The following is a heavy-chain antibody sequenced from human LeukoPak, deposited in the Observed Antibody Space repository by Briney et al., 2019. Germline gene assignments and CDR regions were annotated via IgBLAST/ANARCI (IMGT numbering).Heavy chain of an antibody. J-gene: IGHJ4*02. V-gene: IGHV3-30*04. Sequence: PGGSLRLSCAASGFTFSSYAMHWVRQAPGKGLEWVAVISYDGSNKYYADSVKGRFTISRDNSKNTLYLQMNSLRAEDTAEYYCAKDKVDLWSGFPFHWGQGTLVSVSS. D-gene: IGHD3-3*01. CDR3: AKDKVDLWSGFPFH. CDR1: GFTFSSYA. CDR2: ISYDGSNK.